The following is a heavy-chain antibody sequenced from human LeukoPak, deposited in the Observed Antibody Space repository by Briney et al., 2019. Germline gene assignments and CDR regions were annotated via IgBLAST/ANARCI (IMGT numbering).Heavy chain of an antibody. D-gene: IGHD2-15*01. J-gene: IGHJ3*02. CDR1: GFTFSSYA. V-gene: IGHV3-64D*09. Sequence: PGGSLRLSCSASGFTFSSYAMHWVCQAPGKGLEYVSAISSNGGSTYYADSVKGRFTISRDNSKNTLYLQMSSLRAEDTAVYYCARGGVVVAAIDAFDIWGQGTLVTVSS. CDR3: ARGGVVVAAIDAFDI. CDR2: ISSNGGST.